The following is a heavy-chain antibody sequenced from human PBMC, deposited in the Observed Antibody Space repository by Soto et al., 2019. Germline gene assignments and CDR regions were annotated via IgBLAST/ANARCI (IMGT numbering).Heavy chain of an antibody. Sequence: SETLSLTCTVSGGSLSNGGYYWSWIRQHPGKGLEWIGYIYYSGSTYYNPSLKSRVTISVDRSKNQFSLKLSSVTAADTAVYYCASGQQLVRNYWGQGTLVTVSS. CDR3: ASGQQLVRNY. D-gene: IGHD6-13*01. J-gene: IGHJ4*02. CDR1: GGSLSNGGYY. CDR2: IYYSGST. V-gene: IGHV4-31*03.